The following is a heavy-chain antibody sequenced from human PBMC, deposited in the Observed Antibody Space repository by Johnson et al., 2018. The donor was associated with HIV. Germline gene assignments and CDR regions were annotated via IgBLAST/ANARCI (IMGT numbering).Heavy chain of an antibody. J-gene: IGHJ3*02. CDR1: TFTFRNYW. CDR3: ARERSRGCYNVYDYGAFDI. V-gene: IGHV3-7*01. D-gene: IGHD5/OR15-5a*01. Sequence: VQLVESGGDLVQPGGSLRLSCVASTFTFRNYWMSWVRQAPGKGLEWVGNIQEDGSQIHYMDSVKGRFTISRDNAENSLYLQMNSLRGEGTAVYSCARERSRGCYNVYDYGAFDIWGQGTMVTVSS. CDR2: IQEDGSQI.